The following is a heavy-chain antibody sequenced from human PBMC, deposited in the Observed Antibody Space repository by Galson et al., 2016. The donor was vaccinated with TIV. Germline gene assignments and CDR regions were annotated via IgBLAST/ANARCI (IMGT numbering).Heavy chain of an antibody. CDR2: TSAYTGNT. CDR3: ARSLVQGVVSQYHGMDV. J-gene: IGHJ6*02. CDR1: GYTFRTYG. V-gene: IGHV1-18*01. D-gene: IGHD3-10*01. Sequence: SVKVSCKASGYTFRTYGISWVRQAPGQGLEWMGWTSAYTGNTNYAQKVQGRLTMTTDSSTSTAYMELRSLKSDDAAGYYCARSLVQGVVSQYHGMDVWGQGTTVTVSS.